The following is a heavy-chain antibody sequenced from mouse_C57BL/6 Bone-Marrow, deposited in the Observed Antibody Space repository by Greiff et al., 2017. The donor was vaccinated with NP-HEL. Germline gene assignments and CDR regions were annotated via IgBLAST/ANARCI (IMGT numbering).Heavy chain of an antibody. CDR1: VYTFTSYG. D-gene: IGHD3-2*02. J-gene: IGHJ3*01. V-gene: IGHV1-81*01. Sequence: QVQLQQSGAELARPGASVKLSCKASVYTFTSYGISWVKQRTGQGLEWIGEIYPRSGNTYYNEKFKGKATLTADKSSSTAYMELRSLTSEDSAVYFCASQALFADWGQGTLVTVSA. CDR3: ASQALFAD. CDR2: IYPRSGNT.